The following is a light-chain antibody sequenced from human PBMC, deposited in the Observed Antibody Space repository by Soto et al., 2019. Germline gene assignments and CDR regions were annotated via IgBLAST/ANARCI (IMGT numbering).Light chain of an antibody. V-gene: IGKV3-15*01. Sequence: IVMTQSPATVSVSPGERTSLSCRASRTIGTNLGWYQQKPGQAPRLLISKTSNRATGVPARFSGSGSGTECTLTMAGQQSEDIAVYYCQQYADWPLTFGGSTKVDI. J-gene: IGKJ4*01. CDR3: QQYADWPLT. CDR1: RTIGTN. CDR2: KTS.